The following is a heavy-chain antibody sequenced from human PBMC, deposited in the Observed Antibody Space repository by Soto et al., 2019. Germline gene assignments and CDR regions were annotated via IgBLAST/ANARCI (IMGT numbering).Heavy chain of an antibody. J-gene: IGHJ4*02. CDR2: ISAYNGNT. CDR1: GYTFTSYG. V-gene: IGHV1-18*01. D-gene: IGHD3-10*01. Sequence: QVQLVQSGAEVKKPGASVKVSCKASGYTFTSYGISWVRQAPGQGLEWMGWISAYNGNTNYAQKLQGRVTMTTDTSTSTAYMELRSLRSDDTAVYYCARVLYNWGSRLWFGYFDYWGQGTLVTVSS. CDR3: ARVLYNWGSRLWFGYFDY.